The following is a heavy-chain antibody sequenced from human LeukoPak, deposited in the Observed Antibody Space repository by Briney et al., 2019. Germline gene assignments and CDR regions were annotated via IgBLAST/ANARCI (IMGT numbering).Heavy chain of an antibody. Sequence: PSETLSLTCTVSGGSISSSSYYWGWIRQPPGKGLEWIGSIYYSGSTYYNPSLKRRVTISVGTSKNQFSLKLSSVTAADTAVYYCARLISPYYDSSGYYGAFFVGYWGQGTLVTVSS. V-gene: IGHV4-39*01. J-gene: IGHJ4*02. CDR1: GGSISSSSYY. CDR3: ARLISPYYDSSGYYGAFFVGY. CDR2: IYYSGST. D-gene: IGHD3-22*01.